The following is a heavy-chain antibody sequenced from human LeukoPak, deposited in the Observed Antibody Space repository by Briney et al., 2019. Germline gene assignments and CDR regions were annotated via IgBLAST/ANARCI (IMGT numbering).Heavy chain of an antibody. D-gene: IGHD6-13*01. J-gene: IGHJ6*03. CDR3: ARGRQQQLVYYYYYMDV. CDR1: GFTFSSYS. V-gene: IGHV3-21*01. CDR2: ISSSSSYI. Sequence: GGSLRLSCAASGFTFSSYSMNCVRQAPGKGLECVSSISSSSSYIYYADSVKGRFTISRDNAKNSLYLQMNSLRAEDTAVYYCARGRQQQLVYYYYYMDVWGKGTTVTVSS.